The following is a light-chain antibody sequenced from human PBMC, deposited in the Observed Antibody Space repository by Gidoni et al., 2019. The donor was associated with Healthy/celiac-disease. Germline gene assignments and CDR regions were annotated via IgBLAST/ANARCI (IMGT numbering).Light chain of an antibody. Sequence: VLTQSPATLSLTPGDRATLSCRASQSVSSYLAWYQQKPGQAPRLLIYDASNRATGSPARFSGSGSGTDVSLTISSLVPEEFAVYYCQQRSNWPLLTFGGGTKVEIK. J-gene: IGKJ4*01. V-gene: IGKV3-11*01. CDR1: QSVSSY. CDR3: QQRSNWPLLT. CDR2: DAS.